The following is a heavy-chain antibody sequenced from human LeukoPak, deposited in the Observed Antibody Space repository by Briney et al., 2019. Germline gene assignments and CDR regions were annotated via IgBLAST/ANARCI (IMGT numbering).Heavy chain of an antibody. CDR3: ARGQLEWFVDGKALDY. V-gene: IGHV3-33*01. Sequence: GGFLRLSCAASGFTFSSYGMHWVRQAPGKGLEWVAVIWYDGSNKYYADSVKGRFTISRDNSKNTLYLQMNSLRAEDTAVYYCARGQLEWFVDGKALDYWGQGTLVTVSS. D-gene: IGHD3-3*01. CDR2: IWYDGSNK. CDR1: GFTFSSYG. J-gene: IGHJ4*02.